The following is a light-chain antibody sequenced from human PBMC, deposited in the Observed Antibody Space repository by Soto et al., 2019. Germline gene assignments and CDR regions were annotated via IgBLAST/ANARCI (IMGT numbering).Light chain of an antibody. CDR3: LQHNSYSWT. Sequence: DIQMTQSPSAMSASVGDRVTITCRASQVISNYLAWFQQTPGKVPKSLIYGASSLQSGVPSRFKGSGSGTEFTLTISRLQPEDFETYFCLQHNSYSWTFGQGTKVDIK. V-gene: IGKV1-17*03. CDR1: QVISNY. CDR2: GAS. J-gene: IGKJ1*01.